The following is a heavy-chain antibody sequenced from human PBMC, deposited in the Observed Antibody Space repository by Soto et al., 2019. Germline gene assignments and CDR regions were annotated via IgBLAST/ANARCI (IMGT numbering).Heavy chain of an antibody. V-gene: IGHV3-64*01. CDR3: ASAPGYSGYDALDY. CDR2: INSNGGST. Sequence: EVQLVESGGGLVQPGGSLRLSCAASGYTFSTYAMHWVRQAPGKGLEYVSVINSNGGSTFYANSVKGRFTISRDNSKITLYLQMGSLRVEDTGVYYCASAPGYSGYDALDYWGQGTLVTVSS. CDR1: GYTFSTYA. D-gene: IGHD5-12*01. J-gene: IGHJ4*02.